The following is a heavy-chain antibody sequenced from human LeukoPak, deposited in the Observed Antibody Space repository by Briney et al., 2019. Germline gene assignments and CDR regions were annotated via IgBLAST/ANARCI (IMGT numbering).Heavy chain of an antibody. CDR1: GGSIRSGGYY. J-gene: IGHJ4*02. V-gene: IGHV4-31*03. CDR2: IYYSGST. CDR3: ASGAEWLGLAFDY. D-gene: IGHD3-9*01. Sequence: SETLSLTCTVSGGSIRSGGYYWSWIRQHPGKGLEWIGYIYYSGSTYYNPSLKSRVTISVDRSKNQFSLKLSSVTAADTAVYYCASGAEWLGLAFDYWGQGTLVTVSS.